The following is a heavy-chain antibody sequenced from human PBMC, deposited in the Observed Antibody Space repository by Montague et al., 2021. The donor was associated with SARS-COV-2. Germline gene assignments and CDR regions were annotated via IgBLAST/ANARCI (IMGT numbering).Heavy chain of an antibody. V-gene: IGHV3-9*01. CDR3: AKALGALRYFGSVDF. CDR2: ISWNSGSI. D-gene: IGHD3-9*01. Sequence: SLRLSCAASGFTFDDYAMHWVRQAPGKGLEWVSGISWNSGSIGYADSVKGRFTISRDNAKNSLYLQMNSLRAEDTAWYYCAKALGALRYFGSVDFWGQGTLVTVSS. CDR1: GFTFDDYA. J-gene: IGHJ4*02.